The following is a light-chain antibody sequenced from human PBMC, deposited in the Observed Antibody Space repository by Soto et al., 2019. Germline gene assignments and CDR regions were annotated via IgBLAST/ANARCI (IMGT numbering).Light chain of an antibody. V-gene: IGLV2-23*02. CDR1: SSDVGSYNL. CDR3: CSYAGSSTYV. Sequence: QSVLTQPASGSGAPGQSITISCTGTSSDVGSYNLVSWYQQHPGKAPKLMIYEVSKRPSGVSNRFSGSKSGNTASLTISGLQAEDEADYYCCSYAGSSTYVFGTGTKVTV. CDR2: EVS. J-gene: IGLJ1*01.